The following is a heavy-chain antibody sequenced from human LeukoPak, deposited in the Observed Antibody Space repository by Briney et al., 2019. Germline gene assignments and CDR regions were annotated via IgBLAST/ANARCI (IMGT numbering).Heavy chain of an antibody. V-gene: IGHV3-74*01. CDR1: GFTFSSYW. Sequence: GGSLRLSCAASGFTFSSYWMHWVRQTPGKGLMWVARIKSDGSTIYADSVQGRFTISRDNAKNTVYLQMNSLRVDDAAIYYCTRAITYFYGSVTYDWFDSWGQGTRVTVSS. D-gene: IGHD3-10*01. J-gene: IGHJ5*01. CDR2: IKSDGST. CDR3: TRAITYFYGSVTYDWFDS.